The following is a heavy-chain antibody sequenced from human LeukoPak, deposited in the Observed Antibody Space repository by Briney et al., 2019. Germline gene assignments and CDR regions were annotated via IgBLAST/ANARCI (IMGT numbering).Heavy chain of an antibody. V-gene: IGHV3-30*01. J-gene: IGHJ4*02. D-gene: IGHD3-10*01. Sequence: PGGSLRLSCAASGFTFSSYAMHWVRQAPGKGLEWVAVISYDGSNKYYADSVKGRFTISGDNSKNTLYLQMNSLRAEDTAVYYCARTGEFDYWGQGTLVTVSS. CDR3: ARTGEFDY. CDR1: GFTFSSYA. CDR2: ISYDGSNK.